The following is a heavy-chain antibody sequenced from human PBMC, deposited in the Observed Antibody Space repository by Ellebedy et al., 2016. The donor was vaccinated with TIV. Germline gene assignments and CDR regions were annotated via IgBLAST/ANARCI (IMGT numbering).Heavy chain of an antibody. J-gene: IGHJ4*02. D-gene: IGHD3-22*01. CDR2: ISADGGTT. Sequence: GESLKISCAASGFALSSTGMSWVRQAPGKGLEWVSGISADGGTTYYADSVEGRFTISRDNSKNTLYLQMSSLRAEDTAVYYCAKDRDSYDSALFDYWGQGTLVTVSS. CDR1: GFALSSTG. V-gene: IGHV3-23*01. CDR3: AKDRDSYDSALFDY.